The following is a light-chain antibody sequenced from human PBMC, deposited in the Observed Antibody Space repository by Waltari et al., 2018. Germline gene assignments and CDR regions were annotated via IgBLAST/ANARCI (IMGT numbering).Light chain of an antibody. Sequence: DIVMTQSPDSLAVSLGERATINCKSSQSVLYSSNNKNYLAWSQQKPGQPPKLLIYWASTRESGVPDRFSGSGSGTDFTLTISSLQAEDVAVYYCQQYYSTPYTFGQGTNLEIK. J-gene: IGKJ2*01. CDR1: QSVLYSSNNKNY. CDR3: QQYYSTPYT. V-gene: IGKV4-1*01. CDR2: WAS.